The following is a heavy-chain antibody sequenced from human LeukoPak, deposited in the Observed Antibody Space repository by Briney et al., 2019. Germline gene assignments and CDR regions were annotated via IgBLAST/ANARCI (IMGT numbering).Heavy chain of an antibody. V-gene: IGHV3-21*01. J-gene: IGHJ4*02. D-gene: IGHD3-9*01. CDR2: ISSSSSYI. CDR3: ARDPYDILTGLGGDY. Sequence: GGSLRLSCAASGFTFSSYSMNWVRQAPGKGLEWVSSISSSSSYIYYADSVKGRFTISRDNAKNSLYLQMNGLRAEDTAVYYCARDPYDILTGLGGDYWGQGTLVTVSS. CDR1: GFTFSSYS.